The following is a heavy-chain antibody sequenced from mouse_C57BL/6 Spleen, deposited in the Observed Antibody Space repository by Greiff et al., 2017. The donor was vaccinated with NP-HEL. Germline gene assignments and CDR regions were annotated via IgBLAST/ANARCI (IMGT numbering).Heavy chain of an antibody. CDR2: ISNGGGST. D-gene: IGHD1-1*01. J-gene: IGHJ4*01. CDR3: ARRTTVSAMDY. V-gene: IGHV5-12*01. Sequence: EVKLVESGGGLVQPGGSLKLSCAASGFTFSDYYMYWVRQTPEKRLEWVAYISNGGGSTYYPDTVKGRFTISRDNAKNTLYLQMSRLKSEDTAMYYCARRTTVSAMDYWGQGTSVTVSS. CDR1: GFTFSDYY.